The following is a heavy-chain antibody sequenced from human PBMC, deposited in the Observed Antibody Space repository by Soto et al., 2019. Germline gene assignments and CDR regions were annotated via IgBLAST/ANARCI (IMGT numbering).Heavy chain of an antibody. Sequence: QVQLVQSGAEVKKPGASVKVSCKASGYTFTSYGISWVRQAPGQGLEGMGWISAYNGNTNDAQKLQGRVTMTTDTSTSTAYMELRSLRSDDTAVYYCARVAGLRTPVTTGDYWGQGTLVTVSS. J-gene: IGHJ4*02. CDR1: GYTFTSYG. V-gene: IGHV1-18*01. CDR2: ISAYNGNT. D-gene: IGHD4-17*01. CDR3: ARVAGLRTPVTTGDY.